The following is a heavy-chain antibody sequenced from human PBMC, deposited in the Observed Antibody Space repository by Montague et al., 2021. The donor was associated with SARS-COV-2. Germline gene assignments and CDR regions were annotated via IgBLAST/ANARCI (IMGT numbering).Heavy chain of an antibody. CDR1: GDSVSRNSAA. V-gene: IGHV6-1*01. CDR2: TYYRSKWYN. J-gene: IGHJ4*02. Sequence: CAISGDSVSRNSAARSWNRQSPSIGLEWLGRTYYRSKWYNDYAVSVKSRITINPDTSKNQISLQLNSVTPEDTAVYYCARTSASSDYWGQGTLVTVSS. D-gene: IGHD1-26*01. CDR3: ARTSASSDY.